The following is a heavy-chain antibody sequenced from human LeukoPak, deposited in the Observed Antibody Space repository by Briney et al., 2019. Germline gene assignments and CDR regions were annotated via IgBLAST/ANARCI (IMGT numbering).Heavy chain of an antibody. Sequence: ASVKASCKASGYTFTGYYMHWVRQAAGQGLEWMGWINPKSGGTNYAQKFQGRVTMTTDTSISTAYMELSRLRSDDTAVYYSARGLELAAFDYWGQGTLVTVSA. J-gene: IGHJ4*02. CDR1: GYTFTGYY. V-gene: IGHV1-2*02. CDR2: INPKSGGT. CDR3: ARGLELAAFDY. D-gene: IGHD1-7*01.